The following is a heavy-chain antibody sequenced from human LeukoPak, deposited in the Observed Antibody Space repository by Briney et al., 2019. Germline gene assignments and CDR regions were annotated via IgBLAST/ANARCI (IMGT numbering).Heavy chain of an antibody. D-gene: IGHD3-3*01. Sequence: GESLKISCQGSGYRLTNYWIAWVRQMPGKGLEWMGIIYPSDSDTKYSPSFQGQVTISADKSISTAYLQWSSLKASDTAMYYCARTKANDFWSGYLPPFDYWGQGTLVTVSS. CDR1: GYRLTNYW. CDR3: ARTKANDFWSGYLPPFDY. CDR2: IYPSDSDT. V-gene: IGHV5-51*01. J-gene: IGHJ4*02.